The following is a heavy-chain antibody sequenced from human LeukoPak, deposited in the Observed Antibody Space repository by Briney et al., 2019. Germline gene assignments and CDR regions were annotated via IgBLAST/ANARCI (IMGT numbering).Heavy chain of an antibody. CDR1: GGSISSSTYS. D-gene: IGHD5-18*01. J-gene: IGHJ4*02. V-gene: IGHV4-61*02. CDR3: ARGVLDTAMVRFDY. CDR2: IHSSRTT. Sequence: KPSETLSLTSTVPGGSISSSTYSWTWIRQPAGKGLEWIGRIHSSRTTHNHPSRKTRSTIPVDTSKNHFSLNLSSGTAADRPAIFCARGVLDTAMVRFDYWGQGTLVTVSS.